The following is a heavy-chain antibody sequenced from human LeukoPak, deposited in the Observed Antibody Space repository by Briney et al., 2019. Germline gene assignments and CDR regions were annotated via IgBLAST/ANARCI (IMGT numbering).Heavy chain of an antibody. D-gene: IGHD3-3*01. J-gene: IGHJ4*02. CDR2: ISGSGGST. CDR3: AKIGAPHYDFWSGTYYYFDY. CDR1: GFTFSSYA. V-gene: IGHV3-23*01. Sequence: GGSLRLSCAASGFTFSSYAMSWVRQAPGKGLEWVSAISGSGGSTYYADSVKGRFTISRDNSKNTLYLQMNSLRAEDTAVYYCAKIGAPHYDFWSGTYYYFDYWGQGTLVTVSS.